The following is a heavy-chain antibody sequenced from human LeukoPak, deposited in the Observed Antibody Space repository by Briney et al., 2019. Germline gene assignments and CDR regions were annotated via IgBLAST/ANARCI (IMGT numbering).Heavy chain of an antibody. J-gene: IGHJ4*02. Sequence: GGSLRLSCTASGFTFITYWMSWVRQAPGKGLEWVANIKQDRSEKYYVDSVKGRFTISRDNAKNSLYLQMNSLRVEDTAVYYCARTRAGIQAGFDYWGQGTLVTVSS. CDR1: GFTFITYW. CDR2: IKQDRSEK. CDR3: ARTRAGIQAGFDY. V-gene: IGHV3-7*01. D-gene: IGHD1-1*01.